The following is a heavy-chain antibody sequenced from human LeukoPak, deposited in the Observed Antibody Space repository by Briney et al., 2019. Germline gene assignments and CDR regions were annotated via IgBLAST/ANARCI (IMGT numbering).Heavy chain of an antibody. CDR3: AREWDYGGFFDY. CDR2: IYYSGST. J-gene: IGHJ4*02. CDR1: GGSISSSSYY. Sequence: SETLSLTCTVSGGSISSSSYYWGWIRQPPGKGLEWIGSIYYSGSTYYNPSLKSRVTISVDTSKNQFSLKLSSVTAADTAVYYCAREWDYGGFFDYWGQGTLVTVSS. D-gene: IGHD2-21*01. V-gene: IGHV4-39*07.